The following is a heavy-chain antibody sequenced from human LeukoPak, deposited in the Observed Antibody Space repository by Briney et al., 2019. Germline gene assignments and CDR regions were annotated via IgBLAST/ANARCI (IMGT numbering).Heavy chain of an antibody. CDR2: IYYSGST. CDR1: GGSISSSSYY. Sequence: PSETLSLTCTVSGGSISSSSYYWGWIRQPPGKGLEWIGSIYYSGSTYYNPSLKSRVTISVDTSKNQFSLELSSVTAADTAVYYCARETAPTGNYYYHYYMDVWGKGTTVTVSS. CDR3: ARETAPTGNYYYHYYMDV. J-gene: IGHJ6*03. V-gene: IGHV4-39*07.